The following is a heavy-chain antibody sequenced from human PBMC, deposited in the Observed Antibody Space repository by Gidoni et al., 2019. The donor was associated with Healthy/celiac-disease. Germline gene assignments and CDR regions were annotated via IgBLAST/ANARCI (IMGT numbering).Heavy chain of an antibody. CDR2: ISGSGGST. Sequence: EVQLLESGGGLVQPGGSLRLSCAASGFPFSSYAMSWVRQAPGKGLEWVSAISGSGGSTYYADSVKGRFTISRDNSKNTLYLQMNSLRAEDTAVYYCAKAPTGIVGAIKPHFDYWGQGTLVTVSS. V-gene: IGHV3-23*01. D-gene: IGHD1-26*01. CDR3: AKAPTGIVGAIKPHFDY. CDR1: GFPFSSYA. J-gene: IGHJ4*02.